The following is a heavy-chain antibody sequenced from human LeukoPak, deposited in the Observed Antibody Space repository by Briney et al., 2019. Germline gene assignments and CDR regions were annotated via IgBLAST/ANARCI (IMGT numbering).Heavy chain of an antibody. Sequence: PGGSLRLSCAASGFTFSNCGINWVRQAPGKGLEWLSYISSSSSIIYYADSVKGRFTISRDNAKNSLYLQMNSLRDEDTAVYYCARKGYYDSSDYQDYWGQGTLVTVSS. D-gene: IGHD3-22*01. CDR3: ARKGYYDSSDYQDY. J-gene: IGHJ4*02. CDR2: ISSSSSII. CDR1: GFTFSNCG. V-gene: IGHV3-48*02.